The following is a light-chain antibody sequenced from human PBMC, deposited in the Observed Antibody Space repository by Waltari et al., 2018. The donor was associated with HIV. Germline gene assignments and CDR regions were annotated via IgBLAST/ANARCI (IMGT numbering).Light chain of an antibody. CDR1: SSDIGSYNF. J-gene: IGLJ3*02. Sequence: QSALTQPPSASGSPGQSVTISCTGASSDIGSYNFVSWYQKRPDQAPRLMVYEVVKRPAGVPDRFSGAKSGNVASLTVSGLQDDDEADYFCSSFGGNYNRVVFGGGTKLTVL. V-gene: IGLV2-8*01. CDR2: EVV. CDR3: SSFGGNYNRVV.